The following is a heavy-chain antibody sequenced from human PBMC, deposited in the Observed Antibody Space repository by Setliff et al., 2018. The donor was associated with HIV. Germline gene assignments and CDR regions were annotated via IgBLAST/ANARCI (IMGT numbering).Heavy chain of an antibody. V-gene: IGHV4-39*07. CDR2: IFYTGST. J-gene: IGHJ5*02. D-gene: IGHD6-19*01. CDR3: ARAGYSSGFDP. CDR1: GGSISSSTYY. Sequence: PSETLSLTCSVSGGSISSSTYYWGWIRQPPGKGLEWIGDIFYTGSTYYNPSLKSRVTISVDTSKNQFSLRLSSVTAADTAVYYCARAGYSSGFDPWGQGTLVTVSS.